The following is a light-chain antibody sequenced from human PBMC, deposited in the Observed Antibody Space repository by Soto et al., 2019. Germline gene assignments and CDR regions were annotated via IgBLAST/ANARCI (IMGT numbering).Light chain of an antibody. Sequence: DIQMTQSPSSLSASVGDTVTITCRASQSIGKYLNWYRQTPGKAPKLLIYVASSLHSGVPARFSGSGSGTDFTLTISSLQPEDFASYFCQHSYSTPWTFGLGTKVEVK. CDR2: VAS. J-gene: IGKJ1*01. V-gene: IGKV1-39*01. CDR1: QSIGKY. CDR3: QHSYSTPWT.